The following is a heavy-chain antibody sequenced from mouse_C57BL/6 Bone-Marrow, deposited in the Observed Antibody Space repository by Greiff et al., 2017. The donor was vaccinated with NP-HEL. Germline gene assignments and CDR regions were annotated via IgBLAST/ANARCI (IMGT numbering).Heavy chain of an antibody. D-gene: IGHD2-3*01. CDR2: INPNYGTT. Sequence: EVQLQQSGPELVKPGASVKISCKASGYSFTDYNMNWVKQSNGKSLEWIGVINPNYGTTSYNQKFKGKATLTVDQSSSTAYIQLNSLTSEDSAVYYCARSGGIYDGYYPPYFDYWGQGTTLTVSS. CDR3: ARSGGIYDGYYPPYFDY. J-gene: IGHJ2*01. CDR1: GYSFTDYN. V-gene: IGHV1-39*01.